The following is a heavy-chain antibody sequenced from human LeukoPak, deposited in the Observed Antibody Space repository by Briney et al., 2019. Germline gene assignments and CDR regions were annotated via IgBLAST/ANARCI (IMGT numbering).Heavy chain of an antibody. D-gene: IGHD2-15*01. V-gene: IGHV4-31*03. J-gene: IGHJ6*02. CDR3: ARGVGYCSGGTCYSYYYGMDV. CDR2: IFYSGST. Sequence: SETLSLTCTVSGGSISSSGYYWSWIRQHPGKGLEWIGYIFYSGSTNYNPSLKSRLSISVDTDENQFSLRLRSVTAADTAVYYCARGVGYCSGGTCYSYYYGMDVLGQGTTVTVSS. CDR1: GGSISSSGYY.